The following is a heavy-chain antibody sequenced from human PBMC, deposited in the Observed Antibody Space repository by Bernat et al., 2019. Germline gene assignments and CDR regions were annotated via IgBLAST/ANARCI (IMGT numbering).Heavy chain of an antibody. Sequence: QITLKESGPTLLKPTQTLTLTCNLSGFALSTNGEGVGWIRQPPGKALEWLAFICWDDDKSYSPSLKSRLTITNDTSKNPVAHTVTKLDHVDTPTYYCAYRLIGYRSNWNGDFLDYWGQGSLVTVSS. CDR2: ICWDDDK. D-gene: IGHD6-19*01. CDR3: AYRLIGYRSNWNGDFLDY. CDR1: GFALSTNGEG. J-gene: IGHJ4*02. V-gene: IGHV2-5*02.